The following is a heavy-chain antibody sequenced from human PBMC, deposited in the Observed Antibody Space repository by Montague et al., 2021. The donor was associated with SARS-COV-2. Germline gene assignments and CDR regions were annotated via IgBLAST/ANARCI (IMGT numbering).Heavy chain of an antibody. CDR2: IYYTGST. CDR1: GGSISTYY. D-gene: IGHD1-1*01. CDR3: ARAQNTCFIANCVNYFDF. Sequence: ETLSLTCTVSGGSISTYYWSWIRQPPGKGLEWIGYIYYTGSTKYNPSLKSRVTMSLDRPTNRFSLRLNSVTAADTAMYYCARAQNTCFIANCVNYFDFWGLGAQVTVSS. J-gene: IGHJ4*02. V-gene: IGHV4-59*01.